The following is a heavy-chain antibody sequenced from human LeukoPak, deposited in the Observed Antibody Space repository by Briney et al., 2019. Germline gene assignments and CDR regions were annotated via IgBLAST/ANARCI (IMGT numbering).Heavy chain of an antibody. D-gene: IGHD3-10*01. J-gene: IGHJ6*03. V-gene: IGHV4-59*05. CDR1: GFTFSNAW. CDR2: IYYSGST. Sequence: GSLRLSCTASGFTFSNAWMSWVRQAPGKGLEWIGSIYYSGSTYYNPSLKSRVTISVDTSKNQFSLKLSSVTAADTAVYYCATQGSGYYYYYYMDVWGKGTTVTVSS. CDR3: ATQGSGYYYYYYMDV.